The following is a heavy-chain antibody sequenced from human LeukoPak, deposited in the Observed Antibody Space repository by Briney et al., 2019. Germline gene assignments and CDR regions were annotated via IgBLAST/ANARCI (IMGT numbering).Heavy chain of an antibody. D-gene: IGHD3-10*01. CDR3: AKDGGVWFGESNDY. V-gene: IGHV3-53*01. CDR1: GFTVSSNS. Sequence: GGSLRLSCTVSGFTVSSNSMSWVRQAPGKGLEWVSFIYSGGNTHYSDSVKGRFTISRDNSKNTLYLQMNSLRAEDTAVYYCAKDGGVWFGESNDYWGQGTLVTVSS. J-gene: IGHJ4*02. CDR2: IYSGGNT.